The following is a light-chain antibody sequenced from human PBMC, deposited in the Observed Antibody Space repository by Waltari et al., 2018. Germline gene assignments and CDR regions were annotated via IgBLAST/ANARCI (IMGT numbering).Light chain of an antibody. CDR3: MFWPSNVWV. Sequence: QPVLTQPPSSSASPGESDRLTCTLPSDINVGDFNIYCYQQKPGIPPRCLLYYKSDAAKAQGSGVPSRFSGSKDASANAGILLISGLQSEDEADYYCMFWPSNVWVFGGGTKLTVL. V-gene: IGLV5-37*01. J-gene: IGLJ3*02. CDR1: SDINVGDFN. CDR2: YKSDAAK.